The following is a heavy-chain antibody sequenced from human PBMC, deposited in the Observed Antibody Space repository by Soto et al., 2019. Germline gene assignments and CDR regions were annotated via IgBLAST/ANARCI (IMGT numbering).Heavy chain of an antibody. J-gene: IGHJ4*02. Sequence: QVQLVESGGGVVQPGRSLRLSCAASGFTFSSYGVHWVRQAPGKGLEWVAVIWYDGSNKYYADSVKGRFTISRDNSKNTLYLQMNSLRAEDTAVYYCARGGYGGYREHLDYWGQGTLVTVSS. CDR1: GFTFSSYG. CDR2: IWYDGSNK. V-gene: IGHV3-33*01. D-gene: IGHD5-12*01. CDR3: ARGGYGGYREHLDY.